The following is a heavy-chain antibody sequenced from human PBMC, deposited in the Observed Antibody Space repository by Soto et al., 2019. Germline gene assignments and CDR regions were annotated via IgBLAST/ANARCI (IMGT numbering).Heavy chain of an antibody. CDR2: ISYDGRNE. J-gene: IGHJ6*02. D-gene: IGHD1-26*01. Sequence: PGGSLRLSCAVSGFTFSAFAMYWVRQAPGKGLEWVALISYDGRNEDYAESVRGRFTISRDNSKNTLYLDMNSLSAEDSAVYFCARDQIGSYHINYYYGMDVWGQGTTVTVSS. CDR3: ARDQIGSYHINYYYGMDV. V-gene: IGHV3-30*03. CDR1: GFTFSAFA.